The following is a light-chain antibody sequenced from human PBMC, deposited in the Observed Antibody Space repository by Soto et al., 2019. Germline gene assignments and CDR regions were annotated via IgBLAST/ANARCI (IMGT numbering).Light chain of an antibody. CDR3: QPSENGPLT. J-gene: IGKJ4*01. CDR2: DAS. Sequence: DIQMPQSTYSLSAYVGDRITITCQASQDINKYLNWYQQTLGKAPKLLIYDASNLQRGVPTRFSGSGYGTHFSLSISSLQPEDIATYYCQPSENGPLTFDGGNKVDI. V-gene: IGKV1-33*01. CDR1: QDINKY.